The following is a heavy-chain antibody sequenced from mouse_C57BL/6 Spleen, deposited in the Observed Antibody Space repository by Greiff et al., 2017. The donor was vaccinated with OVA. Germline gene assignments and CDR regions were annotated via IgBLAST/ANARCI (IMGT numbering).Heavy chain of an antibody. V-gene: IGHV1-63*01. CDR3: AREGNYERGAMDY. D-gene: IGHD2-1*01. J-gene: IGHJ4*01. Sequence: VQLQQSGAELVRPGTSVKMSCKASGYTFTNYWIGWAKQRPGHGLEWIGDIYPGGGYTNYNEKFKGKATLTADKSSSTAYMQFSSLTSDDSSIYYCAREGNYERGAMDYWGQGTSVTVSS. CDR1: GYTFTNYW. CDR2: IYPGGGYT.